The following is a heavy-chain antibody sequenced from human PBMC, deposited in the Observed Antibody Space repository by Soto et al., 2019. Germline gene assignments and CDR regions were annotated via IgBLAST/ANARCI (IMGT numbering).Heavy chain of an antibody. D-gene: IGHD4-17*01. CDR3: ARDIAPSDYGDYYYYYGMAV. Sequence: PGGSLRLSCAASGFTFSSYGMHWVRQAPGKGLEWVAVIWYDGSNKYYADSVKGRFTISRDNSKNTLYLQMNSLRAEDTAVYYCARDIAPSDYGDYYYYYGMAVWGQGTTVTVSS. CDR2: IWYDGSNK. J-gene: IGHJ6*02. CDR1: GFTFSSYG. V-gene: IGHV3-33*01.